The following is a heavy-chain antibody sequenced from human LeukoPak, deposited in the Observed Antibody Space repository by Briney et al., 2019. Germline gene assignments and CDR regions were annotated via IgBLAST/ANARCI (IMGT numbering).Heavy chain of an antibody. D-gene: IGHD3-10*01. CDR1: GGSISSSSYY. CDR3: GRRGGSGSYYLDY. V-gene: IGHV4-39*01. J-gene: IGHJ4*01. CDR2: IYYSGST. Sequence: SETLSLTCTVSGGSISSSSYYWGWIRQPPGQGLEWIGSIYYSGSTYYNPSLKSRVTISVDTSKNQFSLKLSSVTAADTAVYYWGRRGGSGSYYLDYWGQGTLVTGSS.